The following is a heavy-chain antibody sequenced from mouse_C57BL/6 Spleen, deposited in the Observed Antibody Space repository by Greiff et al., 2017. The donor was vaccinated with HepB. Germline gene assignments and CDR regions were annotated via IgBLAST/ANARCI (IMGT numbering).Heavy chain of an antibody. V-gene: IGHV1-26*01. D-gene: IGHD2-4*01. CDR2: INPNNGGT. J-gene: IGHJ4*01. CDR1: GYTFTDYY. Sequence: EVQLQQSGPELVKPGASVKISCKASGYTFTDYYMNWVKQSHGKSLEWIGDINPNNGGTSYNQKFKGKATLTVDKSSSTAYMELRSLTSEDSAVYYCARRDYDEEGYAMDYWGQGTSVTVSS. CDR3: ARRDYDEEGYAMDY.